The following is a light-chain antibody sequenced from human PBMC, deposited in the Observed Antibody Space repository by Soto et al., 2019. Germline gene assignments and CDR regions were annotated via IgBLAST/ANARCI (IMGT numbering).Light chain of an antibody. J-gene: IGLJ2*01. V-gene: IGLV2-14*01. CDR3: SSNSSSSTRV. CDR2: DVS. CDR1: SFDVGGYNY. Sequence: QSALTRPASVSGSPGQSIPISCTGTSFDVGGYNYVSWYQQHPGKAPKLMIYDVSNRHSGFAHRFSGSTSGITDYLTIAGLQSEDEADYFCSSNSSSSTRVFGGGTKLTVL.